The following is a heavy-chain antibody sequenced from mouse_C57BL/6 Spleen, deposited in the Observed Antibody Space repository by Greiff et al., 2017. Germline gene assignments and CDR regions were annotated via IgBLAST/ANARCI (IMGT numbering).Heavy chain of an antibody. J-gene: IGHJ4*01. V-gene: IGHV5-4*03. Sequence: DVKLVESGGGLVKPGGSLKLSCAASGFTFSSYAMSWVRQTPEKRLEWVATISDGGSYTYYPDNVKGRFTISRDNAKNNLYLQMSHLKSEDTAMYYCARVRRHYYAMDYWGQGTSVTVSS. CDR1: GFTFSSYA. CDR2: ISDGGSYT. CDR3: ARVRRHYYAMDY.